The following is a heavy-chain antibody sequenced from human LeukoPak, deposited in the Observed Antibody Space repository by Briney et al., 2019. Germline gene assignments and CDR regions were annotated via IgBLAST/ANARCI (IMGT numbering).Heavy chain of an antibody. Sequence: SETLCLTCTVSGGSISSYYWSWIRQPAGKGLEWIGRIYTSGSTNYNPSLKSRVTMSVDTSKNQFSLKLSSVTAADTAVYYCARDKVVSADNWFDPWGQGTLVTVSS. CDR1: GGSISSYY. J-gene: IGHJ5*02. V-gene: IGHV4-4*07. CDR3: ARDKVVSADNWFDP. CDR2: IYTSGST. D-gene: IGHD3-22*01.